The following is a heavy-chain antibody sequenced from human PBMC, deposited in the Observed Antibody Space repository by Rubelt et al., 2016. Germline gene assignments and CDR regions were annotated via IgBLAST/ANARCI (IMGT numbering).Heavy chain of an antibody. D-gene: IGHD6-13*01. V-gene: IGHV3-30*04. CDR1: TYA. Sequence: TYAMHWVRQAPGKGLEWVGIISYDGTNKYYADSVKGRFTISRDNSENTLYLQMNSLRPEDTAVYYCGKARLSAAGAFDYWGQGTLVTVSS. CDR2: ISYDGTNK. J-gene: IGHJ4*02. CDR3: GKARLSAAGAFDY.